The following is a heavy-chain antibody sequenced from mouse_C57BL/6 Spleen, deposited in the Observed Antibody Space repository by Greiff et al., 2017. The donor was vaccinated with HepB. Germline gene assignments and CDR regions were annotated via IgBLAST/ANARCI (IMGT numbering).Heavy chain of an antibody. Sequence: VQLQQSGAELVKPGASVKLSCKASGYTFTEYTIHWVKQRSGQGLEWIGWFYPGSGSIKYNEKFKDKATLTADKSSSTVYMELSRLTSEDSAVYFCARHGGGYYYDVGYAMDYWGQGTSVTVSS. V-gene: IGHV1-62-2*01. CDR3: ARHGGGYYYDVGYAMDY. CDR1: GYTFTEYT. D-gene: IGHD2-4*01. CDR2: FYPGSGSI. J-gene: IGHJ4*01.